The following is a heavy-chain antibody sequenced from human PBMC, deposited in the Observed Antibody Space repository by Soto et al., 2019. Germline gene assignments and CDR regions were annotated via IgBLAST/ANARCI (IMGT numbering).Heavy chain of an antibody. CDR3: ARDHPLYGMDV. Sequence: QVQLVESGGGVVQPGRSLRLSCAASGFTFSSYAMHWVRQAPGKGLEWVAVISYDGSNKYYADSVKGRFTISRDNSKNPLYRQMTSLGAEDTAVYYCARDHPLYGMDVWGQGTTVTVSS. CDR1: GFTFSSYA. J-gene: IGHJ6*02. CDR2: ISYDGSNK. V-gene: IGHV3-30-3*01.